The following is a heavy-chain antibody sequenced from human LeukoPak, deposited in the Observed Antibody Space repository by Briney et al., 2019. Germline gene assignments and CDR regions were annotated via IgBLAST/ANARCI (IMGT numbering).Heavy chain of an antibody. Sequence: PSETLSLTCSVSAYSVSSNYYWGWVRQPPGMGLEWIGSIYHTESTYYNPSLKSRVTMSLDTSKNQFSLELSSVTAADTAVYYCARGLSHYFAYWGQGTLVTVSS. V-gene: IGHV4-38-2*02. CDR2: IYHTEST. CDR1: AYSVSSNYY. J-gene: IGHJ4*02. CDR3: ARGLSHYFAY.